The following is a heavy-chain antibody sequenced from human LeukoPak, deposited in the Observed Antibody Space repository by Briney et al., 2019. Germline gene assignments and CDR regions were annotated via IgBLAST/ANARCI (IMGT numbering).Heavy chain of an antibody. J-gene: IGHJ6*03. CDR2: IYYSGST. D-gene: IGHD2-15*01. V-gene: IGHV4-59*01. CDR3: ARSVEGYCSGDNCYYYYYYMDV. CDR1: GGSISSYY. Sequence: NPSETLSLTCTVSGGSISSYYWSWIRQPPGKGLEWIGYIYYSGSTNYNPSLKSRVTISVDTSKNQFSLKLSSVTAADTAVYYCARSVEGYCSGDNCYYYYYYMDVWGKGTTVTVSS.